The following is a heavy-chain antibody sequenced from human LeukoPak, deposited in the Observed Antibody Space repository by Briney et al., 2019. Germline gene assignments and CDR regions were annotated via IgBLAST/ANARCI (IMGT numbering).Heavy chain of an antibody. D-gene: IGHD3-3*01. Sequence: PGGSLRLSCAASGFTFSSYAMSWVRQAPGKGLEWVSAISGSGGSTYYAGSVKGRFTISRDNSKNTLYLQMNSLRAEDTAVYYCAKATVRFLEWLFFDYWGQGTLVTVSS. CDR3: AKATVRFLEWLFFDY. CDR1: GFTFSSYA. V-gene: IGHV3-23*01. J-gene: IGHJ4*02. CDR2: ISGSGGST.